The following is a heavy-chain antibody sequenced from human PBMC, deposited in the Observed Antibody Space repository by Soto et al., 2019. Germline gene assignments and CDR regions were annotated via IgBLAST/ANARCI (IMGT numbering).Heavy chain of an antibody. J-gene: IGHJ6*02. CDR3: ARDSRRGTYCGSYWYGMDV. V-gene: IGHV1-2*04. CDR2: INPNSGGT. CDR1: GYTFTGYY. D-gene: IGHD1-26*01. Sequence: QVQLVQSGAEVKKPGASVKVSCKASGYTFTGYYMHWVRQAPGQGLEWMGWINPNSGGTNYAQKFQGWVTMTRDTSISPAYMELSRLGSDDTAVYYCARDSRRGTYCGSYWYGMDVWGQGTTVTVSS.